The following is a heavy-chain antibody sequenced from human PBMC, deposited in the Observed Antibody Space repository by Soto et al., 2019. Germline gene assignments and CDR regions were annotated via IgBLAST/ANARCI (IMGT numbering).Heavy chain of an antibody. V-gene: IGHV3-43*01. CDR2: ISWDGGST. J-gene: IGHJ6*02. D-gene: IGHD2-15*01. Sequence: EVQLVESGGVVVQPGGSLRLSCAASGFTFDDYTMHWVRQAPGKGLEWVSLISWDGGSTYYADSVKGRFTISRDNSKNSLYLQMNSLRTEDTALYYCAKVSSGYYYYYGMDVWGQGTTVTVSS. CDR3: AKVSSGYYYYYGMDV. CDR1: GFTFDDYT.